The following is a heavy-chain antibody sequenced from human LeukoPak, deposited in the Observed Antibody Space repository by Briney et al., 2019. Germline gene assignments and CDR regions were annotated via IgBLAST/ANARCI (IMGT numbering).Heavy chain of an antibody. V-gene: IGHV1-3*01. Sequence: ASVKVSCKASGYTFTSYAMHWVRQAPGQRLEWMGWINAGNGNTKYSQKFQGRVTITRDTSASTAYMELSSLRSEDTAVYYCARTPPRGTSSWDPLPFDYWGQGTLVTVSS. CDR1: GYTFTSYA. CDR2: INAGNGNT. CDR3: ARTPPRGTSSWDPLPFDY. D-gene: IGHD6-13*01. J-gene: IGHJ4*02.